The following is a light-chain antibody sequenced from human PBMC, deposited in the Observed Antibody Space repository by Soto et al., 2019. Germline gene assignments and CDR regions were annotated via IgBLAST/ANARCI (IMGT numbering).Light chain of an antibody. CDR2: NVS. Sequence: QSALTQPASVSGSPGQSITISCTGTSSDVGGYNHVSWHQQHPGKALKLMIYNVSNRPSGVSNRFSGSKSGNTASLTISGLQAEDEADYYCSSYTSSSTVVFGGGTKLTVL. V-gene: IGLV2-14*01. CDR3: SSYTSSSTVV. CDR1: SSDVGGYNH. J-gene: IGLJ2*01.